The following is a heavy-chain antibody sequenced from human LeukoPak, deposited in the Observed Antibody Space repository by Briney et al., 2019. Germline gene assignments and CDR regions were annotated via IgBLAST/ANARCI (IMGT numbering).Heavy chain of an antibody. J-gene: IGHJ4*02. CDR2: INPGGSSI. D-gene: IGHD1-14*01. CDR3: ARSNQADDY. CDR1: GFTFSSYW. Sequence: GGFLRLSCAVSGFTFSSYWMHWVRQVPGKGLVWVARINPGGSSITYADVVKGRFTISRDNAKKPQYLQMDSLRAEDTGVYYCARSNQADDYWGQGTLVTVSS. V-gene: IGHV3-74*01.